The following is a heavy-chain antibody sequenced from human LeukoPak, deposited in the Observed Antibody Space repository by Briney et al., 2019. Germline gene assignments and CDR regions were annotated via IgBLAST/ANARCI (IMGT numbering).Heavy chain of an antibody. CDR2: IRYDGSNK. Sequence: GGSLRLSCAASGFTFSSYGMHWVRQAPGKGLEWVAFIRYDGSNKYYADSVKGRFTISRDNAKNSLYLQMNSLRAEDTAVYYCARDVRYYYDSSGPYWGQGTLVTVSS. CDR3: ARDVRYYYDSSGPY. D-gene: IGHD3-22*01. V-gene: IGHV3-30*02. CDR1: GFTFSSYG. J-gene: IGHJ4*02.